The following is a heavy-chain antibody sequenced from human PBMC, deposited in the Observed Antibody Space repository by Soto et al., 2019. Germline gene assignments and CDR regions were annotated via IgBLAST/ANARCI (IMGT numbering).Heavy chain of an antibody. CDR3: ARDLWANIVGATGY. V-gene: IGHV1-46*01. CDR1: GYTFTSYG. CDR2: INPSGGST. D-gene: IGHD1-26*01. Sequence: GASVKVSCKACGYTFTSYGISWVRQAPGQGLEWMGIINPSGGSTSYAQKFQGRVTMTRDTSTSTVYMELSSLRSEDTAVYYCARDLWANIVGATGYWGQGTLVTVSS. J-gene: IGHJ4*02.